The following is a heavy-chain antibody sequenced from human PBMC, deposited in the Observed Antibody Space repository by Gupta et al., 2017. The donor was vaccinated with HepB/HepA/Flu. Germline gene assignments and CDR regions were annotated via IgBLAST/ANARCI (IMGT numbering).Heavy chain of an antibody. J-gene: IGHJ6*02. CDR2: ISDYNGNT. D-gene: IGHD5-12*01. CDR1: GYTFTSYG. V-gene: IGHV1-18*01. CDR3: AREGIVATEGFYGMDV. Sequence: QVQLVQSGAEVKKPGASVKVSCKASGYTFTSYGISWVRQAPGQGLEGMGWISDYNGNTKYAQKRQGRVTMTTETYTSTAEMGLRRLRSEETAGYYCAREGIVATEGFYGMDVGGQGTTVTVSS.